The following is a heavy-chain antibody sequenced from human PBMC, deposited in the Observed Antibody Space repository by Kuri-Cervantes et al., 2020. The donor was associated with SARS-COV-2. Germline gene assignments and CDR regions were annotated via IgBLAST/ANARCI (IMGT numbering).Heavy chain of an antibody. CDR1: GSSISTYP. D-gene: IGHD2-15*01. V-gene: IGHV3-30*10. Sequence: GESLKISCGASGSSISTYPMHWLRQAPGKGLEWVALISDDETNKYYTDAVKGRFTISRDNSKNTLYLQMNSLRPENTAVYYCARDIVGYLDYWGQGTLVTVSS. CDR3: ARDIVGYLDY. CDR2: ISDDETNK. J-gene: IGHJ4*02.